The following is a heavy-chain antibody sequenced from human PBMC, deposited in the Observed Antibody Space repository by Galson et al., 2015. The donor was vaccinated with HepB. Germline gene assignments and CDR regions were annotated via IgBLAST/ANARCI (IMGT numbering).Heavy chain of an antibody. J-gene: IGHJ6*02. V-gene: IGHV3-30*18. CDR2: VSHDGNDK. Sequence: SLRLSCAASGFTFRNFAINWVRQTPAKGLEWAAIVSHDGNDKFYPDSVKGRFTISRDNSNNTVFLYMNNLRPEDTAVYYCAKERSSISGVILVADSGMDVWGQGTTVTVSS. CDR3: AKERSSISGVILVADSGMDV. D-gene: IGHD3-3*01. CDR1: GFTFRNFA.